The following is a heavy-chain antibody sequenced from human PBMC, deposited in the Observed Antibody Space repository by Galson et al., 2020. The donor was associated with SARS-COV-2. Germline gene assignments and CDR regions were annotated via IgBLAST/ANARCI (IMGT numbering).Heavy chain of an antibody. CDR2: IYTSGST. CDR3: ARLAARNYYYYGIDV. Sequence: ETSETLSLTCTVSGGSISSYYWSWIRQPAGKGLEWIGRIYTSGSTNYNPSLKSRVTMSVDTSKNQFSLKLSSVTAADTAVYYCARLAARNYYYYGIDVWCQGTTVTVSS. D-gene: IGHD6-6*01. J-gene: IGHJ6*02. CDR1: GGSISSYY. V-gene: IGHV4-4*07.